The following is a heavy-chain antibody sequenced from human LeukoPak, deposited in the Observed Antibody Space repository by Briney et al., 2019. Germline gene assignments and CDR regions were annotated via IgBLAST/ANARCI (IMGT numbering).Heavy chain of an antibody. CDR1: GDSVSSNSAA. CDR3: AKDTYYYGSGSYYNGIDY. D-gene: IGHD3-10*01. V-gene: IGHV6-1*01. CDR2: TYYRSKWYN. J-gene: IGHJ4*02. Sequence: SQTLSLTCAISGDSVSSNSAAWNWIRQSPSRGLEWLGRTYYRSKWYNDYAVSVKSRITINPDTSKNQFSLQLNSVTPEDTAMYYCAKDTYYYGSGSYYNGIDYWGQGTLVTVSS.